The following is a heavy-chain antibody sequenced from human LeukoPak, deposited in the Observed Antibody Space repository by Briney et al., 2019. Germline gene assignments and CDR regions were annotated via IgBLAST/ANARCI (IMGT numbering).Heavy chain of an antibody. Sequence: GGSLRLSCAASGFTFSSYWMSWVRQAPGKGLEWVANIKQDGSEKYYVDSVKGRFTISRDNAKNTLYLQMNSLRVEDTGTYYCAKDLLVGATHSYFDPWGQGTLVTVSS. CDR3: AKDLLVGATHSYFDP. CDR2: IKQDGSEK. CDR1: GFTFSSYW. V-gene: IGHV3-7*03. J-gene: IGHJ5*02. D-gene: IGHD1-26*01.